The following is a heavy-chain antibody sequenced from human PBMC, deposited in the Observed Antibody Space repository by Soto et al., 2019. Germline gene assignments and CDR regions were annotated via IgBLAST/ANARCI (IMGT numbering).Heavy chain of an antibody. Sequence: PSETLSLTCTVSGGSISSGGYYWSWIRQHPGKGLEWIGYIYYSGSTYYNPSLKSRVTISVDTSKNQFSLKLSSVTAADTAVYYCARGSDYGGNLIDYWGQGTLVTVSS. CDR2: IYYSGST. J-gene: IGHJ4*02. V-gene: IGHV4-31*03. CDR3: ARGSDYGGNLIDY. D-gene: IGHD4-17*01. CDR1: GGSISSGGYY.